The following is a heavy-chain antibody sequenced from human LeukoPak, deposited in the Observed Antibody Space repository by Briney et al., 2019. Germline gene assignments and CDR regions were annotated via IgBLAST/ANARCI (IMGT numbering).Heavy chain of an antibody. D-gene: IGHD3-9*01. Sequence: SETLSLTCNVSGGSISSSTYYWGWLRQPPGKGLEWLGNIYYSGSTYYNPSLKRRLTISVDTSQGHFSLRLSSVTAANTGLYYCTRGSYDVLTGYSTLGEYWGQGALVTVSS. CDR2: IYYSGST. CDR3: TRGSYDVLTGYSTLGEY. CDR1: GGSISSSTYY. J-gene: IGHJ4*02. V-gene: IGHV4-39*02.